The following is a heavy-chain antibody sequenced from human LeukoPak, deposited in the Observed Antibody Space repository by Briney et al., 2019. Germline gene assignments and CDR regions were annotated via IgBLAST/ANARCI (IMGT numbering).Heavy chain of an antibody. CDR2: IYYSGSI. V-gene: IGHV4-59*08. CDR3: ARQRLERRATGYFDY. Sequence: SQTLSLTCTVSGGSISSYYWSWIRQPPGKGLEWIGYIYYSGSINYNPSLKSRVTISVDTSKNQFSLKLSSVTAADTAVYYCARQRLERRATGYFDYWGQGTLVTVSS. D-gene: IGHD1-1*01. J-gene: IGHJ4*02. CDR1: GGSISSYY.